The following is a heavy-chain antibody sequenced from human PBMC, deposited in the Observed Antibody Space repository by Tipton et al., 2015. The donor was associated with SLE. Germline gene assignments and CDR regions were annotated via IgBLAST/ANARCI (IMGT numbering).Heavy chain of an antibody. Sequence: TLSLTCAVYGGSFSGYYWSWIRQPPGKGLEWIGEINHSGSTNYNPSLKSRVTISVDTSKNQFSLKLSSVTAADTAVYYCARMDSRWFDPWGQGTLVTVSS. CDR1: GGSFSGYY. V-gene: IGHV4-34*01. CDR2: INHSGST. J-gene: IGHJ5*02. D-gene: IGHD3/OR15-3a*01. CDR3: ARMDSRWFDP.